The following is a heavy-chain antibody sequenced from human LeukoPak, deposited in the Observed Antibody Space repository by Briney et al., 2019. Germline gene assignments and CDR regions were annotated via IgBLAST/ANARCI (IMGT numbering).Heavy chain of an antibody. CDR1: GGSFSGYY. Sequence: SETLSLTCAVYGGSFSGYYWSWIRQPPGKGLEWIGEINHSGSTNYNPSLKSRVTISVDTSKNQFSLELSSVTAADTAVYYCARGYPGRYVDYWGQGTLVTVSS. V-gene: IGHV4-34*01. J-gene: IGHJ4*02. D-gene: IGHD3-16*01. CDR3: ARGYPGRYVDY. CDR2: INHSGST.